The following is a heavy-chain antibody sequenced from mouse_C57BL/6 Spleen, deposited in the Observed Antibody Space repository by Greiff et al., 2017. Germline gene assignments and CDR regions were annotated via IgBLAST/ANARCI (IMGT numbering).Heavy chain of an antibody. CDR2: IDPEDGET. V-gene: IGHV14-2*01. CDR3: ADYGSSYVGVYAMDY. Sequence: EVQLQQSGAELVKPGASVKLSCTASGFNIKDYYMHWVKQRTEQGLEWIGRIDPEDGETKYAPKFQGKATITADKASNTAYLQLSSLTFEDTAVYYGADYGSSYVGVYAMDYWGQGTSVTVSS. D-gene: IGHD1-1*01. J-gene: IGHJ4*01. CDR1: GFNIKDYY.